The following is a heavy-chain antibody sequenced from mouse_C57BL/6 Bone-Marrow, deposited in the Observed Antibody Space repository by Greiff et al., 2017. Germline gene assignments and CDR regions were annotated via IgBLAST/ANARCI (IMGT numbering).Heavy chain of an antibody. Sequence: EVMLVESGGGLVKPGGSLKLSCAASGFTFSDYGMHWVRQAPEKGLEWVAYISSGSSTIYYADTVKGRFTISRDNAKNTLFLQMTSLRSEDTAMYYCASPIYYYGSSYYWYFDVWGTGTTVTVAS. CDR2: ISSGSSTI. D-gene: IGHD1-1*01. CDR3: ASPIYYYGSSYYWYFDV. J-gene: IGHJ1*03. CDR1: GFTFSDYG. V-gene: IGHV5-17*01.